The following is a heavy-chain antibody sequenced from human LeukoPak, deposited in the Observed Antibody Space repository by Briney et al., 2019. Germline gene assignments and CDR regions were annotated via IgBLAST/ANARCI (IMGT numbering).Heavy chain of an antibody. Sequence: PSETLSLTCTVSGGSINFYYWSWLRQPAGKGLEWIGRIYSTGSTNYSPSLKSRVTMSVDKSKNQFSLNLSSVTAADTAVYYCAGGIADPYSFDSWGQGTLVTVSS. D-gene: IGHD6-13*01. J-gene: IGHJ4*02. V-gene: IGHV4-4*07. CDR2: IYSTGST. CDR3: AGGIADPYSFDS. CDR1: GGSINFYY.